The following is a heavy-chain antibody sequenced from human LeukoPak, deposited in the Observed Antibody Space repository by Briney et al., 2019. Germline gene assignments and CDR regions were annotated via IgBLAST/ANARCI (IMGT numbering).Heavy chain of an antibody. Sequence: GGSLRLPCVASKFTFSSYSMHWVRQAPGKGLQWVAAISYDGSNKYYADSVKGRFTISRDNSKNTLYLQMNSLRAEDTAVYYCGREERATGSFDYWGQGTLVTVSS. V-gene: IGHV3-30-3*01. CDR3: GREERATGSFDY. D-gene: IGHD5-24*01. CDR2: ISYDGSNK. CDR1: KFTFSSYS. J-gene: IGHJ4*02.